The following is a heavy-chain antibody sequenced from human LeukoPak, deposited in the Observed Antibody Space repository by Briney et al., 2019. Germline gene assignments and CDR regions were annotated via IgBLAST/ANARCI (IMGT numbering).Heavy chain of an antibody. Sequence: SGPMLVNPTQTLTLTCTFSGFSLTTGEVVLGVGWIRQPPGKALEWLAVVYSDNDKRYSPSLESRLSITKDTSENQVVLTMTNMDPVDTATYYCARTTTYCGADCYSPFDSWGQGTLVIVSS. D-gene: IGHD2-21*02. V-gene: IGHV2-5*02. J-gene: IGHJ4*02. CDR3: ARTTTYCGADCYSPFDS. CDR2: VYSDNDK. CDR1: GFSLTTGEVVLG.